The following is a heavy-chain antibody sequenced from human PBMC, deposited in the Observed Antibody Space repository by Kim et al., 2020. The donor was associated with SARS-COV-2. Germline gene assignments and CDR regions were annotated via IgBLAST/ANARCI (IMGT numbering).Heavy chain of an antibody. Sequence: SETLSLTCAVYGGSFSGYYWSWIRQPPGKGLEWIGEINHSGSTNYNPSLKSRVTISVDTSKNQFSLKLSSVTAADTAVYYCARFRAAAEYYFDYWGQRTLVTVSS. D-gene: IGHD6-13*01. CDR1: GGSFSGYY. CDR2: INHSGST. J-gene: IGHJ4*02. V-gene: IGHV4-34*01. CDR3: ARFRAAAEYYFDY.